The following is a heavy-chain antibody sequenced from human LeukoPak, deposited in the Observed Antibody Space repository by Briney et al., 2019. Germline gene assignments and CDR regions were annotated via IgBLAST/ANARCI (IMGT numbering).Heavy chain of an antibody. CDR1: GYTFTGYY. V-gene: IGHV1-46*01. D-gene: IGHD1-26*01. CDR2: INPSGGST. CDR3: ARDMVGATPWD. J-gene: IGHJ4*02. Sequence: ASVKVSCKASGYTFTGYYMHWVRQAPGQGLEWMGIINPSGGSTSCAQKFQGRVTMTRDTSTCTVYMELSSLRSEDTAVYYCARDMVGATPWDWGQGTLVTVSS.